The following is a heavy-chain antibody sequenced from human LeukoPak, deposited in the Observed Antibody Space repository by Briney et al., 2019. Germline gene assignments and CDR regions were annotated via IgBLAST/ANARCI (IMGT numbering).Heavy chain of an antibody. CDR3: AKGEPELRHGMDV. V-gene: IGHV3-30*18. D-gene: IGHD1-7*01. CDR2: ISYDGSNK. J-gene: IGHJ6*02. Sequence: PGGSLRLSCAASGFTFSSYGMHWVRQAPGKGLEWVAVISYDGSNKYYADSVKGRFTISRDNSKNTLYLQMNSLRAEDTAVYYCAKGEPELRHGMDVWGQGTTVTVSS. CDR1: GFTFSSYG.